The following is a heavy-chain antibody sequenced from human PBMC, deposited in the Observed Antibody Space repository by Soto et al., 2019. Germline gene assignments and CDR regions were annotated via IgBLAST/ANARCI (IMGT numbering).Heavy chain of an antibody. J-gene: IGHJ6*02. CDR3: ASRSGSYPNYYYYGMEV. CDR2: IYPGDSDT. V-gene: IGHV5-51*01. Sequence: GESLKISCKGSGYSFTSYWIGWVRQMPGKGLEWMGIIYPGDSDTRYSPSFQGQVTISADKSISTAYLQWSSLKASDTAMYYCASRSGSYPNYYYYGMEVWGQGTTVTVSS. CDR1: GYSFTSYW. D-gene: IGHD3-10*01.